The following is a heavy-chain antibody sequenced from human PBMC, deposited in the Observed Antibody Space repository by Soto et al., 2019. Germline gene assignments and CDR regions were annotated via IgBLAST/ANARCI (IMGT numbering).Heavy chain of an antibody. J-gene: IGHJ6*02. Sequence: GASVKVSCKASGGTFSSYTISWVRQAPGQGLEWMGRIIPILGIANYAQKFQGRVTITADKSTSTAYMELSSLRSEDTAVYYCARPFGHNHYGRTVWDQGPTVPGS. CDR3: ARPFGHNHYGRTV. CDR1: GGTFSSYT. V-gene: IGHV1-69*02. CDR2: IIPILGIA. D-gene: IGHD1-1*01.